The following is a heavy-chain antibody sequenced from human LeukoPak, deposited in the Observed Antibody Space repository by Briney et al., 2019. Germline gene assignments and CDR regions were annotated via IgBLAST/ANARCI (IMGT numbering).Heavy chain of an antibody. CDR2: IDPKTGGT. Sequence: GASVKVSCTASGYTFIGYHMHWVRQAPGQGLEWMGWIDPKTGGTYYAQKFQGRVTMTRDTSISTAYMELSRLRSDDTAVYYCARWGLRSGYCTNGVCYNWFDPWGQGTLVTVSS. CDR3: ARWGLRSGYCTNGVCYNWFDP. V-gene: IGHV1-2*02. J-gene: IGHJ5*02. D-gene: IGHD2-8*01. CDR1: GYTFIGYH.